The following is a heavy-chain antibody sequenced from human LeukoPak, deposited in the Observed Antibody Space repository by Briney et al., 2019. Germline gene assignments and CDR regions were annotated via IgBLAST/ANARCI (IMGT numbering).Heavy chain of an antibody. J-gene: IGHJ2*01. D-gene: IGHD6-19*01. CDR2: ISSNGGNT. CDR3: AKIERWLVHGFDL. V-gene: IGHV3-64*01. Sequence: GGSLRLSCAASGFTFSNYAMHWVRQAPGKGLEYVSAISSNGGNTYYANSVKGRFTISRDNSRNAVFLQMISPRDDDTAIYYCAKIERWLVHGFDLWGRGTLVTVSS. CDR1: GFTFSNYA.